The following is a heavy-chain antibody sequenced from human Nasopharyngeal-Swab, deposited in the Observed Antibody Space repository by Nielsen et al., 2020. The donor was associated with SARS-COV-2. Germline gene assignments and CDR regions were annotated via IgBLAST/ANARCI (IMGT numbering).Heavy chain of an antibody. CDR1: GYSISSGYY. CDR3: ARDRGYCSGGSCYNWFDP. Sequence: SETLSLTCTVSGYSISSGYYWSWIRQPAGKGLEWIGRIYTSGSTNYNPSLKSRVTMSVDTSKNQFSLKLSSVTAADTAVYYCARDRGYCSGGSCYNWFDPWGQGTLVTVSS. CDR2: IYTSGST. V-gene: IGHV4-4*07. J-gene: IGHJ5*02. D-gene: IGHD2-15*01.